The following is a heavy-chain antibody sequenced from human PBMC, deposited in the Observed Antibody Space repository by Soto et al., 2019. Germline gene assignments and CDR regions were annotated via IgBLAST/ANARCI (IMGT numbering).Heavy chain of an antibody. CDR1: GYSFTSYG. CDR2: ISAYNGNR. D-gene: IGHD3-10*01. J-gene: IGHJ4*02. Sequence: QVQLVQSGAEVKKPGASVKVSCKASGYSFTSYGISWVRQAPGQGLEWMGWISAYNGNRKYAQKFQGRVTMTTDTSTSTAYMELRSLGSGDTAVYYCARDLGGVPDYWGQGTLVTVSS. CDR3: ARDLGGVPDY. V-gene: IGHV1-18*01.